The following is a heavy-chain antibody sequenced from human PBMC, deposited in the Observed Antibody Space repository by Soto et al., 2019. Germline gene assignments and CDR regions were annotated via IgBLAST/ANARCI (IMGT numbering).Heavy chain of an antibody. J-gene: IGHJ4*02. Sequence: SETLSLTCAVYGGSFSGYYWSWIRQPPGKGLEWIGEINHSGSTNYNPSLKSRVTISVDTSKNQFSLKLSSVTAADTAVYYCARPSYYDILTGPHYYFDYWGQGTLVTVSS. CDR2: INHSGST. D-gene: IGHD3-9*01. CDR3: ARPSYYDILTGPHYYFDY. CDR1: GGSFSGYY. V-gene: IGHV4-34*01.